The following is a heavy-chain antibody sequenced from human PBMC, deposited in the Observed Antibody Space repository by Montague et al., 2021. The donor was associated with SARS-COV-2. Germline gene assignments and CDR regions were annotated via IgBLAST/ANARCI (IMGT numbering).Heavy chain of an antibody. CDR2: IYYSGST. Sequence: SETLSLTCTVSGGSISSYYWSWIRQPPGKGLEWIGYIYYSGSTNYNPSLKSRVTISLDTSKNQFSLKLNSVTAADTAVYYCARGSYDPDAFDIWGQGIMVTVSS. D-gene: IGHD3-22*01. J-gene: IGHJ3*02. CDR1: GGSISSYY. CDR3: ARGSYDPDAFDI. V-gene: IGHV4-59*01.